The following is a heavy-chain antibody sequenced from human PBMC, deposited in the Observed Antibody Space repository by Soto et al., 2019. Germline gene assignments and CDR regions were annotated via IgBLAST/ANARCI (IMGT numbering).Heavy chain of an antibody. D-gene: IGHD6-19*01. J-gene: IGHJ4*02. V-gene: IGHV3-20*04. CDR2: INWNGGST. Sequence: EVQLVESGGGVVGPGGSLRLSCAASGFTFDDYGMSWVRQAPGKGMEWVSGINWNGGSTGYADSVKGRFTISRDNAKNSLYLQMNSLRAADTDLYYCARLYSIGWYGPGRYWGQGTLVTVSS. CDR3: ARLYSIGWYGPGRY. CDR1: GFTFDDYG.